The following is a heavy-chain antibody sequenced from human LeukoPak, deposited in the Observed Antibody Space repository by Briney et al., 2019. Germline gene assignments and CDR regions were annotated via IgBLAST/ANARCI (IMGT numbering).Heavy chain of an antibody. CDR3: ARQKGGVAGLKYYFDY. Sequence: SETLSLTCTVSGXSISSSSYYWGWIRQPPGKGLELIGSIYYSGITYYNPSLKSRVSISVDTSKNQFSLKLSSVTAADTAVYYCARQKGGVAGLKYYFDYWGQGTLVTVSS. CDR2: IYYSGIT. CDR1: GXSISSSSYY. V-gene: IGHV4-39*01. D-gene: IGHD6-19*01. J-gene: IGHJ4*02.